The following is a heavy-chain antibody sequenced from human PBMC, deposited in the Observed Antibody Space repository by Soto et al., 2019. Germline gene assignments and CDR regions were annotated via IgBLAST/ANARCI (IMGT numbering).Heavy chain of an antibody. Sequence: QVQLQESGPGLVKPSETLSLTCTVSGGSISSYYWSWIRQPPGKGLEWIGYIYYSGSTNYNPSLKSRVTISVDTSKNQFSLKLSSVTAADTAVYYCARMMSPGTTITFDYWGQGTLVTVSS. CDR3: ARMMSPGTTITFDY. D-gene: IGHD5-12*01. V-gene: IGHV4-59*01. CDR1: GGSISSYY. J-gene: IGHJ4*02. CDR2: IYYSGST.